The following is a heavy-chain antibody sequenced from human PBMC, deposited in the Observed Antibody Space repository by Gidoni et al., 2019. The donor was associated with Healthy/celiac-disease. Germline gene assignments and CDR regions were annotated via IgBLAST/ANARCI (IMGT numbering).Heavy chain of an antibody. V-gene: IGHV4-59*08. CDR2: IHYRGNT. D-gene: IGHD6-19*01. CDR1: GDSISGNF. Sequence: QVQLLESGPGLVRPSETLSLTCTAPGDSISGNFCSWIRQPPGQGLEWIAYIHYRGNTNYHPFLKSRVTISVDTSKNQFSLKLSSVAAADTAVYYCARHSTLAGTAGFDSWGQGTLVTVSS. CDR3: ARHSTLAGTAGFDS. J-gene: IGHJ4*02.